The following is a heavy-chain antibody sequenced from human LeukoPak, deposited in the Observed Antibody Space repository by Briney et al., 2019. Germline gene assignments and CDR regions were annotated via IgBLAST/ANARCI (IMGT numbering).Heavy chain of an antibody. CDR3: ARGFRNGPFDC. CDR1: GFAFDDYG. Sequence: GGSLRLSCEASGFAFDDYGMSWVRQLPGKGLEWVSGINRNGDSTDYAGSVKGRFTISRDNAKNSHFLQMNSLRVEDTALYYCARGFRNGPFDCWGQGTLVTVSS. D-gene: IGHD2-8*01. V-gene: IGHV3-20*04. J-gene: IGHJ4*02. CDR2: INRNGDST.